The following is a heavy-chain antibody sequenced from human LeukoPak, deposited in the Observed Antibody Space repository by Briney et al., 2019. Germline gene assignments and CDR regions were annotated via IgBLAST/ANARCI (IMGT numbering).Heavy chain of an antibody. Sequence: PGGSLRLSCAASGFTFSSYSMNWVRQAPGKGLEWVSYISSSSSTIYYADSVKGRFTISRDNAKNSLYLQMNSLRAEDTAVYYCARSMKGQWLQVGYWGQGTLVTVSS. CDR1: GFTFSSYS. CDR3: ARSMKGQWLQVGY. CDR2: ISSSSSTI. V-gene: IGHV3-48*01. D-gene: IGHD5-12*01. J-gene: IGHJ4*02.